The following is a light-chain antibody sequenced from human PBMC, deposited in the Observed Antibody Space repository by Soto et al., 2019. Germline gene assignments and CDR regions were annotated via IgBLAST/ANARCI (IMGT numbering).Light chain of an antibody. Sequence: EIVLTQSSLSLPVTPGEPASISCRSSQSLLHSDVYNYLDWYLQKPGQSPQLLIYSGSHRASGVPDRFSGNGSGTDFTLKISRVEAEDVGIYYCMQALQTPVTFGGGNKVEI. J-gene: IGKJ4*01. V-gene: IGKV2-28*01. CDR3: MQALQTPVT. CDR2: SGS. CDR1: QSLLHSDVYNY.